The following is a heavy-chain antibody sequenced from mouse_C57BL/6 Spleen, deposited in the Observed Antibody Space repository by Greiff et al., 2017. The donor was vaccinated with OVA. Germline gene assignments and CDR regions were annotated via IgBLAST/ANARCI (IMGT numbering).Heavy chain of an antibody. V-gene: IGHV1-69*01. CDR3: ARYDRSTSYAMDY. Sequence: QVQLQQPGAELVMPGASVKLSCKASGYTFTSYWMHWVKQRPGQGLEWIGEIDPSDSYTNYNQKFKGKSTLTVDKSSSTAYMQLSSLTSEDSAVYYCARYDRSTSYAMDYWGQGTSVTVSS. J-gene: IGHJ4*01. CDR1: GYTFTSYW. CDR2: IDPSDSYT. D-gene: IGHD5-1*01.